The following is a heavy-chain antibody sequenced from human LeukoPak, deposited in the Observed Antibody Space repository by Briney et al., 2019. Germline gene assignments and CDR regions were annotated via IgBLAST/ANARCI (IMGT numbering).Heavy chain of an antibody. D-gene: IGHD1-7*01. V-gene: IGHV1-24*01. J-gene: IGHJ5*02. CDR1: GYTLTELS. CDR3: ARDPPFITGTTMEFDP. CDR2: FDPEDGET. Sequence: ASVKVSCTVSGYTLTELSMHWVRQAPGKGLEWMGGFDPEDGETIYAQKFQGRVTMTRDTSISTAYMELSRLRSDDTAVYYCARDPPFITGTTMEFDPWGQGTLVTVSS.